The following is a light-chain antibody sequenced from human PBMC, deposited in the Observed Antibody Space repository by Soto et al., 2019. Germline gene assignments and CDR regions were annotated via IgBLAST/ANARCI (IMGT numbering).Light chain of an antibody. V-gene: IGKV1-5*01. CDR3: HHYGSSMWT. CDR2: AAS. CDR1: QRISNW. J-gene: IGKJ1*01. Sequence: DIQITQSPSTLSASVGDRVTITCRAIQRISNWLAWYQDKPGKAPKPLMHAASSLDRGVPSMFSGSGSGTDFTLTITRLEPEDFAVSYCHHYGSSMWTFGQGTKV.